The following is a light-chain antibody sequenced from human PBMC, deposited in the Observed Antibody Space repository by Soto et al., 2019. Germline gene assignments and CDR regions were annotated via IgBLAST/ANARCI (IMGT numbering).Light chain of an antibody. CDR3: QQRHNWPIT. Sequence: EIVLTQSPATLSLSPGERATLSCRTSQTIRGLLNWYQQRPGQAPRLLIYDTSNRANDIPARFSGSGSGTDFILTISSLDPEDFGVYFCQQRHNWPITFGQWTRLDIK. J-gene: IGKJ5*01. V-gene: IGKV3-11*01. CDR2: DTS. CDR1: QTIRGL.